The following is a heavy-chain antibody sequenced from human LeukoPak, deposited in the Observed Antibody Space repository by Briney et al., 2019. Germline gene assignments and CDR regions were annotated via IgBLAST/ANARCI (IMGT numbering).Heavy chain of an antibody. CDR3: AKDVGVVGALDY. D-gene: IGHD1-26*01. CDR2: ISSSSSTI. V-gene: IGHV3-48*01. CDR1: GFTFSSYS. Sequence: GGSLRLSCAASGFTFSSYSMNWVRQAPGKGLEWVSYISSSSSTIYYADSVKGRFTISRDNAKNTLYLQMNYLRTEDTAVYYCAKDVGVVGALDYWGQGTLVTVSS. J-gene: IGHJ4*02.